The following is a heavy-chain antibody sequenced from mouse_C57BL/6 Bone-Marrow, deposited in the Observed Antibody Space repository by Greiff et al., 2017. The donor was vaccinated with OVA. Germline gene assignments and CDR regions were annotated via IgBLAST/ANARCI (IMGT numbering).Heavy chain of an antibody. CDR3: TTADDPPWFAN. Sequence: EVQLQQSGAELVRPGASVKLSCTASGFNIKDDYMHWVKQRPEQGLEWIGWIDPENGDTEYASKFQGKATITADTSSNTAYLQLRSLTSEDTAVYYCTTADDPPWFANGGRGNLVTVS. CDR2: IDPENGDT. CDR1: GFNIKDDY. V-gene: IGHV14-4*01. J-gene: IGHJ3*01. D-gene: IGHD2-3*01.